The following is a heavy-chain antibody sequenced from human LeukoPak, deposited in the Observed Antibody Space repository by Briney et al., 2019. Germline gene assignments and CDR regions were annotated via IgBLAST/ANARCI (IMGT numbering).Heavy chain of an antibody. J-gene: IGHJ5*02. D-gene: IGHD3-22*01. CDR2: INHSGST. CDR3: ARAPQGDSSGYYMTRFWFDP. Sequence: SETLSLTCAVYGGSFSGYYWSWIRQPPGKGLEWIGEINHSGSTNYNPSLKSRVTISVDTSKNQFSLKLSSVTAADTAVYYCARAPQGDSSGYYMTRFWFDPWGQGTLVTVSS. CDR1: GGSFSGYY. V-gene: IGHV4-34*01.